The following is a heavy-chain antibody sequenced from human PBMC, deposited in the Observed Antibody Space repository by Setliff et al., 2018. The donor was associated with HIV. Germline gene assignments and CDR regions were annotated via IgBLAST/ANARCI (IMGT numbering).Heavy chain of an antibody. Sequence: PSETLSLTCAVSGFSISTNYYWGWIRQPPGKGLDWIGSIYHSGSTYYNPSLKSRVTISVDTSKNQFSLELSPVTAADTAIFYCARHSGGDQLLREFDYWGQGTLVTVSS. J-gene: IGHJ4*02. V-gene: IGHV4-38-2*01. CDR2: IYHSGST. D-gene: IGHD2-2*01. CDR3: ARHSGGDQLLREFDY. CDR1: GFSISTNYY.